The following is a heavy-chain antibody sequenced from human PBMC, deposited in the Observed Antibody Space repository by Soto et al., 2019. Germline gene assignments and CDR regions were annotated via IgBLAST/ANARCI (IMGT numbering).Heavy chain of an antibody. J-gene: IGHJ5*02. D-gene: IGHD5-12*01. CDR3: EREWLQAFDT. CDR2: INRDGSST. CDR1: GFTFSSYW. V-gene: IGHV3-74*01. Sequence: PXGSLRLSCVASGFTFSSYWMHWVRQAPGKGLVWVSRINRDGSSTIYADSVKGRFTISRDNAKNTLYLQMNSLRAEDTAVYYCEREWLQAFDTWGQGTLVTV.